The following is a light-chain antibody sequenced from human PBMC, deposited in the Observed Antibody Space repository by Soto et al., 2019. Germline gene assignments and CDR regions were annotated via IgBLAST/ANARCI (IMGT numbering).Light chain of an antibody. Sequence: EIVMTQSPGTLSVSPGERATLSCRASQSVTNYLAWYQQKPGQAPRLLIYDASNRATGIPARFSGSGSGTDSTLTISSLEPEDFAVYYCQQRSNRPPTFGGGTKVDIK. J-gene: IGKJ4*01. CDR1: QSVTNY. CDR2: DAS. CDR3: QQRSNRPPT. V-gene: IGKV3-11*01.